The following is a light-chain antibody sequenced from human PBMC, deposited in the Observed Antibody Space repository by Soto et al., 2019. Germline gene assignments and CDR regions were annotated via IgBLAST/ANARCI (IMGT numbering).Light chain of an antibody. CDR2: DDY. V-gene: IGLV1-51*01. CDR1: SASIGNNY. J-gene: IGLJ2*01. Sequence: QSVLTQPPSVSAAPRQKVTIACSGSSASIGNNYVSWYQQLPGTAPKLLIYDDYKRPSGIPDRFSGSKSGTSATLDITGLQTGDEAEYYCGTWDSSLSAGVFGGGTKLTVL. CDR3: GTWDSSLSAGV.